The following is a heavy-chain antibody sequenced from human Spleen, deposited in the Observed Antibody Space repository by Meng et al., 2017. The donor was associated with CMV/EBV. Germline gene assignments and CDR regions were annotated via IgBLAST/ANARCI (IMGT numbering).Heavy chain of an antibody. CDR2: IYYRGST. CDR1: GFTFSDHY. J-gene: IGHJ4*02. Sequence: GSLRLSCAASGFTFSDHYMSWIRRAPGKGLEWIGSIYYRGSTQYNPSLKSRVTISIDTSKNQFSLKLSSVTAADTAMYYCARSYGGYYRFDYWGQGTLVTVSS. V-gene: IGHV4-38-2*01. D-gene: IGHD3-22*01. CDR3: ARSYGGYYRFDY.